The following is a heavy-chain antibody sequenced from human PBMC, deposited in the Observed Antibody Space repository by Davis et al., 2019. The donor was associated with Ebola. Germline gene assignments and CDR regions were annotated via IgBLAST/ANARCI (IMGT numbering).Heavy chain of an antibody. CDR3: ARGGYCSSTSCSNWFDP. D-gene: IGHD2-2*03. Sequence: PGGSLRLPCAASGFTFRSYWMSWVRPAPGKGLEWVANIKQDGSEKYYVDSVKGRFTISRDNAKNSLYLQMNSLRAEDTAVYYCARGGYCSSTSCSNWFDPWGQGTLVTVSS. CDR2: IKQDGSEK. J-gene: IGHJ5*02. V-gene: IGHV3-7*01. CDR1: GFTFRSYW.